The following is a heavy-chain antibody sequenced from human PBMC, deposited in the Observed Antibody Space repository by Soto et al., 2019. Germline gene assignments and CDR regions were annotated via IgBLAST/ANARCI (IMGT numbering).Heavy chain of an antibody. CDR1: GGSISSYY. D-gene: IGHD3-22*01. CDR2: IYYSGST. Sequence: TLSLTCTVSGGSISSYYWSWIRQPPGKGLEWIGYIYYSGSTNYNPSLKSRVTISVDTSKNQFSLKLSSVTAADTAVYYCAALEYYDSSGYYPFDYWGQGTLVTVSS. J-gene: IGHJ4*02. V-gene: IGHV4-59*01. CDR3: AALEYYDSSGYYPFDY.